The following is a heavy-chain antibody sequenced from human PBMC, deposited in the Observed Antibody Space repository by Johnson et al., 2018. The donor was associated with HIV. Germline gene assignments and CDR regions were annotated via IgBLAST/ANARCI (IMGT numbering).Heavy chain of an antibody. CDR2: ISSNGGST. J-gene: IGHJ3*02. CDR3: ARVRTWDSSGGDDAFDI. Sequence: QLVESGGGLVQPGGSLRLSCAASGFTFSSYAMHWVRQAPGKGLEYVSAISSNGGSTYYANSVKGRFTISRDNSKNTLYLQMGSLRAEDMAVYYCARVRTWDSSGGDDAFDIWGQGTMVTVSS. D-gene: IGHD3-22*01. CDR1: GFTFSSYA. V-gene: IGHV3-64*01.